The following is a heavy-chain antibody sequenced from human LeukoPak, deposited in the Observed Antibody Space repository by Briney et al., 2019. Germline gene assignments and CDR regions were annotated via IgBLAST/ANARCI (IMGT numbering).Heavy chain of an antibody. CDR2: ISSDGNSK. CDR1: GFSFSSYS. CDR3: TTDEYYYDSSGYYGLDY. J-gene: IGHJ4*02. Sequence: RGSLRLSCAASGFSFSSYSIHWVRQAPGKGLEWVAVISSDGNSKNFALSVKGRFAISRDDSKNTLYLQMNSLKTEDTAVYYCTTDEYYYDSSGYYGLDYWGQGTLVTVSS. D-gene: IGHD3-22*01. V-gene: IGHV3-30*09.